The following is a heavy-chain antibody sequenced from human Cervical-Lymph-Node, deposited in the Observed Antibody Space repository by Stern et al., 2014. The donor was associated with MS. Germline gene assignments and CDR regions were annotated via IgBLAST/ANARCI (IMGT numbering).Heavy chain of an antibody. CDR2: IIPIFGTA. D-gene: IGHD6-6*01. J-gene: IGHJ4*02. Sequence: VQLVESGAEVKKPGSSVKVSCKASGGTFNTNVISWVRQAPGPGLEWMGGIIPIFGTALDAQKFQGRVTITANESTRAVYMELSSLRSEDTAVYYCARAAYSTSSYNYWGQGTLVIVSS. CDR3: ARAAYSTSSYNY. V-gene: IGHV1-69*01. CDR1: GGTFNTNV.